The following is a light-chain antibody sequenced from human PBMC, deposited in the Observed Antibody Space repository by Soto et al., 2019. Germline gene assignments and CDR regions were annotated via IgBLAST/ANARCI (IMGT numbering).Light chain of an antibody. CDR1: SGDVGGYNY. Sequence: QSVLTQPASVSGSPGQSITISCTGTSGDVGGYNYVSWYQQHPGKAPKLMIYEVSNRPSGVSNRFSGSKSGNTASLTISGLQAEDEADYYCCSLTTRDSHVFGTGTKLTVL. CDR3: CSLTTRDSHV. J-gene: IGLJ1*01. V-gene: IGLV2-14*01. CDR2: EVS.